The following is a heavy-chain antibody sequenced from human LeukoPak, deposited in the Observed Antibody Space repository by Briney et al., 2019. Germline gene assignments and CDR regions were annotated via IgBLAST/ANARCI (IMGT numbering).Heavy chain of an antibody. Sequence: PGGSLRLSCAASGFTFSSYAMSWVRQAPGKGLEWVSGISGSGGTTYYADSVKGRFTISGDNSKNTVYLQMNSLRAEDTAVYYCANRGNTVTTLDYWGQGTLVTVSS. CDR1: GFTFSSYA. D-gene: IGHD4-17*01. J-gene: IGHJ4*02. CDR3: ANRGNTVTTLDY. CDR2: ISGSGGTT. V-gene: IGHV3-23*01.